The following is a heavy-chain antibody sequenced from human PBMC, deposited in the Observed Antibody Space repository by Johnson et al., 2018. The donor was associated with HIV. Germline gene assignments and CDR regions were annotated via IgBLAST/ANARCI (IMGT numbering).Heavy chain of an antibody. Sequence: VQLVESGGGVVQPGRSLRLSCAASGFSFDDYAMYWVRQAPGKGLEWVSDISWNSGSIGYADFVKGRFTISRDNTKNSLYLQMNSLRAEDTAVYYCATPRIPTDRAFDIWGQGTMVTVSS. CDR1: GFSFDDYA. CDR2: ISWNSGSI. V-gene: IGHV3-9*01. D-gene: IGHD2/OR15-2a*01. J-gene: IGHJ3*02. CDR3: ATPRIPTDRAFDI.